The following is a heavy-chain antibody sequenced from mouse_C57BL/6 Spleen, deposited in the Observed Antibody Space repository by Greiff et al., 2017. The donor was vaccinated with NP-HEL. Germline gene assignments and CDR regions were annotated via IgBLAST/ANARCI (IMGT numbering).Heavy chain of an antibody. J-gene: IGHJ2*01. CDR2: FHPYNDDT. CDR3: ARGGQLRRYFDY. D-gene: IGHD3-2*02. V-gene: IGHV1-47*01. CDR1: GYTFTTYP. Sequence: QVQLKESGAELVKPGASVKMSCKASGYTFTTYPIEWMKQNHGKSLEWIGNFHPYNDDTKYNEKFKGKATLTVEKSSSTVYLELSRLTSDDSAVYYGARGGQLRRYFDYWGQGTTLTVSS.